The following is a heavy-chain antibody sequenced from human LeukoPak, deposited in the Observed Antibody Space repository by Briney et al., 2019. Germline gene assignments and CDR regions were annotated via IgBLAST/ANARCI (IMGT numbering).Heavy chain of an antibody. Sequence: ASVKVSCKASGYTFTSYGISWVRQAPGQGLEWMGWISAYNGNTNYAQKFQGRVTMTRDTSISTAYMELSRLRSDDTAVYYCARGHGDYSLDYWGQGTLVTVSS. V-gene: IGHV1-18*01. D-gene: IGHD4-17*01. J-gene: IGHJ4*02. CDR1: GYTFTSYG. CDR3: ARGHGDYSLDY. CDR2: ISAYNGNT.